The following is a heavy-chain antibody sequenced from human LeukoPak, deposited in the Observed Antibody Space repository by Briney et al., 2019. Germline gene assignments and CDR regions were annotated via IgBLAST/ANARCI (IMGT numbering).Heavy chain of an antibody. J-gene: IGHJ4*02. CDR3: ARAEYYYDTSGYHRFDY. Sequence: AGGSLRLSCAASGFTVSSNYMSWIRQAPGKGLEWVSVIYSGGSTYYADSVKGRFTISRDNAKNSLYLQMNSLRAEDTAVYYCARAEYYYDTSGYHRFDYWGQGTLVTVSS. CDR1: GFTVSSNY. D-gene: IGHD3-22*01. CDR2: IYSGGST. V-gene: IGHV3-53*03.